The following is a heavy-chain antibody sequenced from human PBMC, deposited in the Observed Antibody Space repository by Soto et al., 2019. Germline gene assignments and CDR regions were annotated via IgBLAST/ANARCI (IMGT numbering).Heavy chain of an antibody. CDR2: ITASGGST. Sequence: EVRLLESGGGLVQPGGSLRLSCAASGFTFTNYAMSWVRQAPGKGLEGVSSITASGGSTHHADSVKGRFTISRDNSKNTVNLQMNSLRAEDTAVYYCAKDFPLEYDFWTGYYPLLDYWGQGTLVTVSS. CDR1: GFTFTNYA. CDR3: AKDFPLEYDFWTGYYPLLDY. D-gene: IGHD3-3*01. J-gene: IGHJ4*02. V-gene: IGHV3-23*01.